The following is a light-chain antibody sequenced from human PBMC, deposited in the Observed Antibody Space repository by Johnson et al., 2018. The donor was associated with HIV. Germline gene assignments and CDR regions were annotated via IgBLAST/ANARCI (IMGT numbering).Light chain of an antibody. CDR3: GTWDNSLSTGGV. J-gene: IGLJ1*01. V-gene: IGLV1-51*02. CDR2: ENN. Sequence: QSMLTQPPSVSAAPGQKVTISCSGSSSNIGNNYVSCTQQLPGTAPKLLIYENNKRPSGIPDRFSGSKSGPSATLAIPGLQTGDEADNYCGTWDNSLSTGGVFGTGTRVTVL. CDR1: SSNIGNNY.